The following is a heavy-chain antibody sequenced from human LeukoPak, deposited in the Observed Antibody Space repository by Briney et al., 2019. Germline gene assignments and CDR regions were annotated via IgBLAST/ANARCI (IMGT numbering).Heavy chain of an antibody. CDR2: INHSGST. D-gene: IGHD5-18*01. J-gene: IGHJ4*02. CDR3: ARHGRTALRYFDY. CDR1: GGSFSGYY. V-gene: IGHV4-34*01. Sequence: PSETLSLTCAVYGGSFSGYYWSWIRQPPGKGLEWIGEINHSGSTNYNPSLKSRVTISVDTSKNQFSLKLSSVTAADTAVYYCARHGRTALRYFDYWGQGTLVTVSS.